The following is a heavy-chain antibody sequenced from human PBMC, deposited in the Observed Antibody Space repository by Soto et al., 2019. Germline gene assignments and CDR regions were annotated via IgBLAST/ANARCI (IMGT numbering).Heavy chain of an antibody. CDR3: AKDDYNYYYYGMDF. D-gene: IGHD4-4*01. J-gene: IGHJ6*02. V-gene: IGHV3-23*01. Sequence: GGSLRLSCAASGFTFSSYAMSWVRQAPGKGLEWVSAISGSGGSTYYADSVKGRFTISRDNSKNTLYLQMNSLRAEDTAVYYCAKDDYNYYYYGMDFWGQGTTVTVSS. CDR1: GFTFSSYA. CDR2: ISGSGGST.